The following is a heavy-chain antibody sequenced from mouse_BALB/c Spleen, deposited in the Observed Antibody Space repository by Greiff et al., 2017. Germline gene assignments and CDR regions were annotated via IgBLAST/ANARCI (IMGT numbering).Heavy chain of an antibody. D-gene: IGHD1-1*01. CDR1: GFSLTSYG. CDR2: IWAGGST. V-gene: IGHV2-9*02. CDR3: ARSFYYYGRGYAMDY. J-gene: IGHJ4*01. Sequence: VKLVESGPGLVAPSQSLSITCTVSGFSLTSYGVHWVRQPPGKGLEWLGVIWAGGSTNYNSALMSRLSISKDNSKSQVFLKMNSLQTDDTAMYYCARSFYYYGRGYAMDYWGQGTSVTVSS.